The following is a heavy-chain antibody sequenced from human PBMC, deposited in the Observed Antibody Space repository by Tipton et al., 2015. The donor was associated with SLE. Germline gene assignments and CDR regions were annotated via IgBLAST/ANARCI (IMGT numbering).Heavy chain of an antibody. J-gene: IGHJ4*02. CDR3: ARGAGGGGAVAGIFVY. CDR1: GFTFSSYG. D-gene: IGHD6-19*01. Sequence: SLRLSCAASGFTFSSYGMHWVRQAPGKGLEWVAVIWYDRSNKYYADSVKGRFTISRDNSKNTLDLQMNSLRAEDTAVYYCARGAGGGGAVAGIFVYWGQGALVTVSS. CDR2: IWYDRSNK. V-gene: IGHV3-33*01.